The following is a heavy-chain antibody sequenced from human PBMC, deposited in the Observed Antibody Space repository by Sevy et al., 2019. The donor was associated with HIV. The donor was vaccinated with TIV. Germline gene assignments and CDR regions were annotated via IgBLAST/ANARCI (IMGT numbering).Heavy chain of an antibody. CDR2: IYHSGTT. Sequence: GSLRLSCAVSGYSISSGYYWGWIRQSPGKGLEWIGNIYHSGTTYYNTSLKSRVTISVDTSKNQFSLKLRSVTATDTAVYYCARASGGDKLDYYGMDVWGQGTTVTVSS. V-gene: IGHV4-38-2*01. CDR3: ARASGGDKLDYYGMDV. D-gene: IGHD2-21*02. J-gene: IGHJ6*02. CDR1: GYSISSGYY.